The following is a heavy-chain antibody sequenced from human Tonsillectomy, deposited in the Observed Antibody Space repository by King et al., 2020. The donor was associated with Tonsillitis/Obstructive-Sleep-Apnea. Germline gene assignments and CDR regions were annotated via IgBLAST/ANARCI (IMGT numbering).Heavy chain of an antibody. CDR3: ARAVGTLAHAFDS. D-gene: IGHD4-23*01. CDR1: GYRFTTYW. Sequence: QLVQSGAEVKKPGESLRISCKGSGYRFTTYWISWVRQMPGRGLEWMGRIDPSDSYTNYSPSFQGHVTISADKSISTAYLQWSSLTASDTAMYYCARAVGTLAHAFDSWGQGTLVTVSS. CDR2: IDPSDSYT. J-gene: IGHJ4*02. V-gene: IGHV5-10-1*03.